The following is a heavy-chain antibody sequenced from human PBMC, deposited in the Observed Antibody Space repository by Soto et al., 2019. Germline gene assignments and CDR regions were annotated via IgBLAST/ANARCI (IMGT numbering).Heavy chain of an antibody. CDR2: IYYSGST. CDR1: GGSISSGDYY. D-gene: IGHD3-16*01. J-gene: IGHJ6*02. Sequence: PSETLSLTCTVSGGSISSGDYYWSWIRQPPGKGLEWIGYIYYSGSTYYNPSLKSRVTISVDTSKNQFSLKLSSVTAADTAVYYCAREGFTYDYVWGRQSYGMDVWGQGTTVTAP. V-gene: IGHV4-30-4*01. CDR3: AREGFTYDYVWGRQSYGMDV.